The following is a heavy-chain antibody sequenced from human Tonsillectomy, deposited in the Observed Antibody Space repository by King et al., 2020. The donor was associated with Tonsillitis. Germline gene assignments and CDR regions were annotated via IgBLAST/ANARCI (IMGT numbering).Heavy chain of an antibody. J-gene: IGHJ4*02. CDR1: GFTFGDYA. Sequence: VQLVESGGGLVQPGRSLRLSCTASGFTFGDYAMSWFRQAPGKGLEWVGFIRSKAYGGTTAYAASVKGRFTISRDDSKSIAYLQMNSLKTEDTAVYYCTRDPYYDILTGYYRYFDYWGQGTLVTVSS. CDR3: TRDPYYDILTGYYRYFDY. V-gene: IGHV3-49*03. CDR2: IRSKAYGGTT. D-gene: IGHD3-9*01.